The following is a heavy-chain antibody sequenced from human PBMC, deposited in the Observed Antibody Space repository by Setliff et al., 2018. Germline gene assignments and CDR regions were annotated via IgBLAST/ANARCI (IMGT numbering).Heavy chain of an antibody. CDR1: GGSISSGDYY. CDR2: ISNSGST. Sequence: SETLSLTCTVSGGSISSGDYYWTWVRQHPGKGLEWIGYISNSGSTYYNPSLKSRVTISVDTSKNQFSLKLKSVTGADTALYYCARGLGARFLEWFFDYWGQGTLVTVSS. CDR3: ARGLGARFLEWFFDY. D-gene: IGHD3-3*01. J-gene: IGHJ4*02. V-gene: IGHV4-31*03.